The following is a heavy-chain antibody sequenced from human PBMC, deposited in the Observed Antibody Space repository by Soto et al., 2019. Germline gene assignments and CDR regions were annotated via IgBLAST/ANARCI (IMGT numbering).Heavy chain of an antibody. J-gene: IGHJ6*02. V-gene: IGHV3-30*18. D-gene: IGHD2-21*02. Sequence: GGSLRLSCAASGFTFSSYGMHWVRQAPGKGLEWVAVISYDGSNKYYADSVKGRFTISRDNSKNTLYLQMNSLRAEETAVYYCAKAPRRVVTHHDSRSEYYYYYYGMDVWGQGTTVTVSS. CDR2: ISYDGSNK. CDR3: AKAPRRVVTHHDSRSEYYYYYYGMDV. CDR1: GFTFSSYG.